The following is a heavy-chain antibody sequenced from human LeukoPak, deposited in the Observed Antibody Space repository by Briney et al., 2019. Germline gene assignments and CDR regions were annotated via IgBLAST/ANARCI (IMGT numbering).Heavy chain of an antibody. J-gene: IGHJ3*02. CDR2: IYYSGST. CDR3: AREYNYYDSSGWDAFEI. V-gene: IGHV4-59*01. D-gene: IGHD3-22*01. CDR1: GGSISTYY. Sequence: SETLSLTCTVSGGSISTYYWNWIRQPPGKGLEWIGYIYYSGSTNYNPSLTGRITISVDTSKNQFSLKLSSVTAADTAVYYCAREYNYYDSSGWDAFEIWGQGTMVTVSS.